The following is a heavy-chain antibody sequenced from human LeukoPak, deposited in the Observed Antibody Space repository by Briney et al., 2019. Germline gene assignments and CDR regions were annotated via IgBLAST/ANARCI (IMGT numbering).Heavy chain of an antibody. D-gene: IGHD2-15*01. CDR2: VFYTGHT. V-gene: IGHV4-59*08. CDR3: ARHPFATPFDH. J-gene: IGHJ4*02. CDR1: GGSISSFY. Sequence: SETLSLTCAVSGGSISSFYWSWIRQPPGKGLEWIGCVFYTGHTNSNPSLKSRVTMSLDTSKNQLSLRLTSVTAADTAVYYCARHPFATPFDHWGRGTLVTVSS.